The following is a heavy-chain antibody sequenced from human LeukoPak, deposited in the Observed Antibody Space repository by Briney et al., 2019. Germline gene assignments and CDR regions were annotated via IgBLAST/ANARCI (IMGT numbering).Heavy chain of an antibody. CDR1: GFTFSTYA. CDR2: ISGSGGTT. Sequence: GGSLRLSCAASGFTFSTYAMSWVRQAPGKGLEWVSAISGSGGTTYYADSVKGRFTISRDNSKNTLYLQMNSLRVEDTAVYYCATRYSYGSYYFDYWGQGTLVTSPQ. V-gene: IGHV3-23*01. CDR3: ATRYSYGSYYFDY. D-gene: IGHD5-18*01. J-gene: IGHJ4*02.